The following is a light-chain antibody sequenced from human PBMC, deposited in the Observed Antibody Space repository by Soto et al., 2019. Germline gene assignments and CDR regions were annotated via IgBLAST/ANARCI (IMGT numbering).Light chain of an antibody. CDR3: SSHTNIGTTV. V-gene: IGLV2-14*01. J-gene: IGLJ3*02. Sequence: SALTQPASVSGSPGQSITISCTGTSSDVGGYNFVSWYQQHPGKAPRLMIFEVSDRPSGVSNRFSGSKSGNTASLTISGLQAEDEADYYCSSHTNIGTTVFGGGTKVTVL. CDR2: EVS. CDR1: SSDVGGYNF.